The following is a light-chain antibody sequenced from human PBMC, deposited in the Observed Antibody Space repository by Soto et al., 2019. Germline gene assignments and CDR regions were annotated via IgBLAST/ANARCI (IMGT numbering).Light chain of an antibody. CDR1: QSVSRH. V-gene: IGKV3-11*01. J-gene: IGKJ4*01. CDR2: DAS. CDR3: QQRSNWPPVT. Sequence: EVVLTQSPATLSLSPGERATLSCRASQSVSRHLAWYQQKPGQAPRLLILDASDRATGIPARFSGSGSGTNFTLTISSLEPEDFAVYYCQQRSNWPPVTFGGGIKVEIK.